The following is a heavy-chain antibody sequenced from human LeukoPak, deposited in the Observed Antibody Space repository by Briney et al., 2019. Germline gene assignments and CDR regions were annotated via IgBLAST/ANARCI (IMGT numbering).Heavy chain of an antibody. D-gene: IGHD2-15*01. Sequence: ASVKVSCKASGYTFTSCAMHWVRQAPGQRLEWMGWINAGNGNTKYSQKFQGRVTITRDTSASTAYMELSSLRSEDTAVYYCARAGWWQLAYFDYWGQGTLVTVSS. V-gene: IGHV1-3*01. CDR1: GYTFTSCA. CDR3: ARAGWWQLAYFDY. CDR2: INAGNGNT. J-gene: IGHJ4*02.